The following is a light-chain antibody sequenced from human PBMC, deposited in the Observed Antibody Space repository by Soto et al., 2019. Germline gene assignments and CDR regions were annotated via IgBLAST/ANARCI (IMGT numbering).Light chain of an antibody. CDR3: QQYYSTPRT. CDR2: WAS. CDR1: QSILYSSNNKNY. Sequence: DIVMTQSPDSLAVSLGERATINCKSSQSILYSSNNKNYLAWYQQKPGQPPKLLIYWASTRESGVPDRFSGRGSGTDFTLTISSLQAEDVAVYYCQQYYSTPRTFGQGTKLEI. V-gene: IGKV4-1*01. J-gene: IGKJ2*01.